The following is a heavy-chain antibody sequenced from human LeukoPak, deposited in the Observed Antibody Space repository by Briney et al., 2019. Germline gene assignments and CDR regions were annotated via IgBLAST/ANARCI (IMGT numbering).Heavy chain of an antibody. CDR3: ASPGIQLWPHYYYYGMDV. CDR1: GGTFSSYA. V-gene: IGHV1-69*13. J-gene: IGHJ6*02. CDR2: IIPIFGTA. Sequence: ASVQVSCKASGGTFSSYAISWVRQAPGQGLEWMGGIIPIFGTANYAQKFQGRVTITADESTSTAYMELSSLRSEDTAVYYCASPGIQLWPHYYYYGMDVWGQGTTVTVSS. D-gene: IGHD5-18*01.